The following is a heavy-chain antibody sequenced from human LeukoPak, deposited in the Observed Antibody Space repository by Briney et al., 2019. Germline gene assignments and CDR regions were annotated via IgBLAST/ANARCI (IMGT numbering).Heavy chain of an antibody. CDR3: AGTGPPRGATFRFFDY. CDR1: GYTFTSYG. D-gene: IGHD5-12*01. V-gene: IGHV1-18*01. CDR2: ISAYNGNT. J-gene: IGHJ4*02. Sequence: APVKVSCKASGYTFTSYGISWVRQAPGQGLEWMGWISAYNGNTNYAQKLQGRVTMTTDTSTSTAYMELRSLRSDDTAVYYCAGTGPPRGATFRFFDYWGQGTLVTVSS.